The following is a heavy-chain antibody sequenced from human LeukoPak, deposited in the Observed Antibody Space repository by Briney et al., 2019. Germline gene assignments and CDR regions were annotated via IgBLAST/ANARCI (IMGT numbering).Heavy chain of an antibody. CDR2: INHSGST. Sequence: PSETLSLTCAVYGGSFSGYYWSWIRQPPGKGLEWIGEINHSGSTNYNPSLKSRVTMSVDTSKNQFSLKLSSVTAADTAVYYCAREDLGYCSGGSCSGGFDYWGQGTLVTVSS. CDR1: GGSFSGYY. CDR3: AREDLGYCSGGSCSGGFDY. V-gene: IGHV4-34*01. J-gene: IGHJ4*02. D-gene: IGHD2-15*01.